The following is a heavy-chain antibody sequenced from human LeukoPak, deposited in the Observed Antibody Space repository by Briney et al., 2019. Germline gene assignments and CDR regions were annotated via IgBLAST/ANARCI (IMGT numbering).Heavy chain of an antibody. D-gene: IGHD6-13*01. CDR3: ASSSSYYYMDV. J-gene: IGHJ6*03. CDR2: INPSGGST. V-gene: IGHV1-46*01. Sequence: ASVKVSCKASGYTFTSYYMHWVRQAPGRGLEWMGIINPSGGSTSYAQKFQGRVTMTRDMSTSTVYMELSSLRSEDTAVYYCASSSSYYYMDVWGKGTTVTVSS. CDR1: GYTFTSYY.